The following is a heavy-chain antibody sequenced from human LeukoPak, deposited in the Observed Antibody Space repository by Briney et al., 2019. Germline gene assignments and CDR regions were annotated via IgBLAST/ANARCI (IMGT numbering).Heavy chain of an antibody. J-gene: IGHJ6*02. CDR1: GFIISNYA. V-gene: IGHV3-64*04. Sequence: GGSLRLSCSASGFIISNYAMHWVRQAPGKGLEYVSAISANGGSTYYADSVKGRFTISRDNSKNTLYLQMNSLRAEDTAKYYCAKDVVQNYYYGMDVWGQGTTVTVSS. CDR3: AKDVVQNYYYGMDV. CDR2: ISANGGST. D-gene: IGHD2-21*01.